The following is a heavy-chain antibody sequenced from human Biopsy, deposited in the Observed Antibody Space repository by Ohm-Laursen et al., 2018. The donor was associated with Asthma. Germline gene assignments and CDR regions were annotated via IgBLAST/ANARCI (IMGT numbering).Heavy chain of an antibody. D-gene: IGHD3-3*01. CDR3: ARSAKTIFEVVMGSYYYGMDV. J-gene: IGHJ6*02. CDR1: GGSFSGYY. CDR2: INHSGST. Sequence: SQTLSLTCTVYGGSFSGYYWSWIRQPPGKGLEWIGEINHSGSTNYNPSLKSRVTVSVDTSKNQFSLKLSSVTAADTAVYYCARSAKTIFEVVMGSYYYGMDVWGQGTTVTVSS. V-gene: IGHV4-34*01.